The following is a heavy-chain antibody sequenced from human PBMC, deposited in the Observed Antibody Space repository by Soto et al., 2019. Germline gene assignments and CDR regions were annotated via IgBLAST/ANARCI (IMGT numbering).Heavy chain of an antibody. CDR2: IFYSGST. D-gene: IGHD6-19*01. Sequence: TLSLTFAVSGGAISGDYWIWIRQSPGKGLEWIGYIFYSGSTNYNPSLKSRVTMSVDTSKNQFSLRLSSVTAADTALYYCSRVGSSGWSPDYWGQGTLVTVS. CDR1: GGAISGDY. CDR3: SRVGSSGWSPDY. V-gene: IGHV4-59*01. J-gene: IGHJ4*02.